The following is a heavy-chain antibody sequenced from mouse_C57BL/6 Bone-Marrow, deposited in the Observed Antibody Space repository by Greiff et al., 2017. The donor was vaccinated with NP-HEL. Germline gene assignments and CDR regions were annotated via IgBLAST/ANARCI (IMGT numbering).Heavy chain of an antibody. D-gene: IGHD2-1*01. CDR1: GFTFSSYG. V-gene: IGHV5-6*02. J-gene: IGHJ4*01. CDR2: ISSGGSYT. Sequence: EVKLMESGGDLVKPGGSLKLSCAASGFTFSSYGMSWVRQTPDKRLEWVATISSGGSYTYYPDSMKGRFTISRDNAKNTLYLQMSSLKSEDTAMYYCARRYGNYEGYYYAMDYWGQGTSVTVSS. CDR3: ARRYGNYEGYYYAMDY.